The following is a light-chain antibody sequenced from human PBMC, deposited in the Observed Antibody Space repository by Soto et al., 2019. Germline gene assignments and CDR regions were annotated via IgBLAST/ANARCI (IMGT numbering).Light chain of an antibody. CDR3: QEYDTYSPWT. V-gene: IGKV1-5*01. CDR2: GAC. J-gene: IGKJ1*01. CDR1: QSVSHW. Sequence: DIHMTQSPSTPSASLGDRVTITCLASQSVSHWLAWYQQKPGKAPTLLIYGACNWESGVPSRFSGSGSGTDFPLTISGLQPDDFATYYCQEYDTYSPWTFGPGTKVDIK.